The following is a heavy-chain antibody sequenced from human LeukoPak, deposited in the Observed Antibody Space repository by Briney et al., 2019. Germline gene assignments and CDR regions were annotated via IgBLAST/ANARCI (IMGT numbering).Heavy chain of an antibody. V-gene: IGHV4-59*01. J-gene: IGHJ6*02. CDR2: IYNSETT. CDR1: GDSISSYY. Sequence: SETLSLTCTVSGDSISSYYWSWIRQPPGKGLEWIGYIYNSETTNYNPSLESRVTISEDTFKNQFSLMLTSVTAADTAVYYCARVVYSHYWPEGMDVWGQGTAVTVSS. CDR3: ARVVYSHYWPEGMDV. D-gene: IGHD4-11*01.